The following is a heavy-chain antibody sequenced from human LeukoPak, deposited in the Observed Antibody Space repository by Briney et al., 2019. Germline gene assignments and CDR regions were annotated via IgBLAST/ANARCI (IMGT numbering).Heavy chain of an antibody. D-gene: IGHD6-13*01. Sequence: AGGSLRLSCAASGFTFSSYAMSWVRPAPGKGLEWVSAISGSGGSTYYADSVKGRFTISRDNSKNTLYPQMNSLRAEDTAVYYCAKDRMEVAAATFDYWGQGTLVTVSS. J-gene: IGHJ4*02. V-gene: IGHV3-23*01. CDR2: ISGSGGST. CDR3: AKDRMEVAAATFDY. CDR1: GFTFSSYA.